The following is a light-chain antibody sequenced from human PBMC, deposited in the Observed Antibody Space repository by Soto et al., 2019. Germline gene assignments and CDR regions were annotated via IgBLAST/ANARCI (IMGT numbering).Light chain of an antibody. Sequence: EIMFTQSPCTLSLSPGERATLSCRASQSVSSSYLAWYQQKPGQAPRLLIYGASTRATGIPDRFSGSGSGTDFTLTVSRLEPEDFAVYFCQHYGTFGPGTKVDIK. V-gene: IGKV3-20*01. CDR2: GAS. J-gene: IGKJ3*01. CDR1: QSVSSSY. CDR3: QHYGT.